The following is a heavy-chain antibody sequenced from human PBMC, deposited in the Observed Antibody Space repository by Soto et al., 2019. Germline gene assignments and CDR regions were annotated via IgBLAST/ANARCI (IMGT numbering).Heavy chain of an antibody. Sequence: QVQLQESGPGLVKPSQTLSLTCTVSGGSISSSGYYWSWIRQHPGKGLEWIGYIYDSGSTYYNPSLKSRVTISVDTSKNQFSLKLSSVIAADTAVYYCAREEGGGYDHRWFAPWGQGTLVTVSS. CDR3: AREEGGGYDHRWFAP. D-gene: IGHD5-12*01. CDR2: IYDSGST. CDR1: GGSISSSGYY. V-gene: IGHV4-31*03. J-gene: IGHJ5*02.